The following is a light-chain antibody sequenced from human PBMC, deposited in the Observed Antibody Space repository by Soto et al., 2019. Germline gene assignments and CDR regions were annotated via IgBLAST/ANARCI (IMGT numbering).Light chain of an antibody. Sequence: DIQMTQSPSSLSASVGDRVTITCRASQGISTYLVWYQQKPGTVPKLLIFAASTLHSGVPSRFSGSGSGTEFTLTISSLQPEDVATYYCQNYSGAPWTFGQGTKVEIK. CDR1: QGISTY. J-gene: IGKJ1*01. CDR2: AAS. CDR3: QNYSGAPWT. V-gene: IGKV1-27*01.